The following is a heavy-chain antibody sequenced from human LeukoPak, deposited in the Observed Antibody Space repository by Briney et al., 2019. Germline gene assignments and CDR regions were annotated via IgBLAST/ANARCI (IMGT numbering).Heavy chain of an antibody. CDR2: IYYSGST. D-gene: IGHD6-13*01. CDR3: ARHDGWWGLAAPWLDY. J-gene: IGHJ4*02. CDR1: GVSISSSSYY. V-gene: IGHV4-39*01. Sequence: SETLSLTCTVSGVSISSSSYYWGWIRQPPGKGLEGIGSIYYSGSTYYNPSLKSRVTISVDTSKNQFSLKLSSVTAAATAVYYCARHDGWWGLAAPWLDYWGQGTLVTVSS.